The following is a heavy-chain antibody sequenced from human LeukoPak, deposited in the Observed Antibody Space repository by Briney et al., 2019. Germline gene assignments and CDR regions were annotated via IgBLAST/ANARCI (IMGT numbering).Heavy chain of an antibody. Sequence: SETLSLTCAVYGGSFSGYYWSWIRQPPGKRLEWIGEINHSGSTNYNPSLKSRVTISVDTSKNQFSLKLSSVTAADTAVYYCARLKRTLYYYDSSGYYSHGAFDIWGQGTMVTVSS. J-gene: IGHJ3*02. CDR3: ARLKRTLYYYDSSGYYSHGAFDI. D-gene: IGHD3-22*01. V-gene: IGHV4-34*01. CDR1: GGSFSGYY. CDR2: INHSGST.